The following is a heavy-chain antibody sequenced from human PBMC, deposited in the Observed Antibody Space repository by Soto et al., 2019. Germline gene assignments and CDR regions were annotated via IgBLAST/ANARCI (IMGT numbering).Heavy chain of an antibody. Sequence: ASVKVSCKADAYTFTTYGISCVRQAPGQGLEWMGWISTYNDNTNYAQKLQGRVTMTTDTSTSTAYMELRSLTSDDTAVYYCARDQDVNWFDPWGQGTLVTVSS. D-gene: IGHD2-15*01. CDR3: ARDQDVNWFDP. CDR2: ISTYNDNT. V-gene: IGHV1-18*01. CDR1: AYTFTTYG. J-gene: IGHJ5*02.